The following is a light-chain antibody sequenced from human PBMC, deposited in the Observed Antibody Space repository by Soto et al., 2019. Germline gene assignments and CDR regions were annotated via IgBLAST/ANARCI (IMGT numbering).Light chain of an antibody. V-gene: IGKV3D-11*02. Sequence: NVLAQAAASMTKTPGERATLSCRASQSVGTSLAWYQQRPGQAPRLLIYTTSIRATGIPDRFSGSGSGTDFTLTISSLEPEDFAVYYCQQHINWHTFG. CDR3: QQHINWHT. J-gene: IGKJ1*01. CDR2: TTS. CDR1: QSVGTS.